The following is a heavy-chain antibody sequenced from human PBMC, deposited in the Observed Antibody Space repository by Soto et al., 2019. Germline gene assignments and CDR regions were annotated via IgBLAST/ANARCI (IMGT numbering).Heavy chain of an antibody. J-gene: IGHJ6*02. V-gene: IGHV4-4*07. CDR2: IYTSGTT. CDR1: GGSIRSYY. Sequence: SETLSLTCNVSGGSIRSYYCSWIRQPAGKALEWIGRIYTSGTTNYNPSLKSRATMLIDTSKNQFSLILSSVTAADTAVYYCAREGASGFGMDVWGRGTTVTVSS. CDR3: AREGASGFGMDV. D-gene: IGHD1-26*01.